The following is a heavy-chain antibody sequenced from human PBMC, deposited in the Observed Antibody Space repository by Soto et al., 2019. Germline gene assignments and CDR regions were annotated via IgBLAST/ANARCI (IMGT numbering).Heavy chain of an antibody. J-gene: IGHJ4*02. D-gene: IGHD2-15*01. CDR1: GFTFSSYW. Sequence: GGSLRLSCAASGFTFSSYWMSWVRQAPGKGLEWVANIKQDGSEKYYVDSVKGRFTISRDNAKNSLYLQMNSLRAEDTAVYYCAREGTTNVVVVAATQGSDFDYWGQGTLVTVSS. V-gene: IGHV3-7*01. CDR2: IKQDGSEK. CDR3: AREGTTNVVVVAATQGSDFDY.